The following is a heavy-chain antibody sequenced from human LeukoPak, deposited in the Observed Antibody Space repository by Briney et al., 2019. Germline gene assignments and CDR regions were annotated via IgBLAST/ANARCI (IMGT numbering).Heavy chain of an antibody. CDR1: GFTFDDYA. V-gene: IGHV3-9*01. CDR2: ISWNSGSI. CDR3: AKSPIVIVPAAIRRYYYYYMDV. J-gene: IGHJ6*03. D-gene: IGHD2-2*02. Sequence: GRSLRLSCAASGFTFDDYAMHWVRQAPGKGLEWVSGISWNSGSIVYVDSVKGRFTISRDNSKNTLYLQMDSLRADDTAVYYCAKSPIVIVPAAIRRYYYYYMDVWGKGTTVTVSS.